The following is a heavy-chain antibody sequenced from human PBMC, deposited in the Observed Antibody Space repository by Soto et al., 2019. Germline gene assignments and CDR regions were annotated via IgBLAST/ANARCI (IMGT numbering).Heavy chain of an antibody. D-gene: IGHD3-10*01. CDR2: IYYSGST. Sequence: QVQLQESGPGLVKPSQTLSLTCTVSGGSISSGGYYWSWIRQHPGKGLEWIGYIYYSGSTYYNPSLKSRVTISVDTSKNQFSLKLSSVTAADTAVYYCARISGGGLLWFGGRPGIDYWGQGTLVTVSS. CDR1: GGSISSGGYY. CDR3: ARISGGGLLWFGGRPGIDY. V-gene: IGHV4-31*03. J-gene: IGHJ4*02.